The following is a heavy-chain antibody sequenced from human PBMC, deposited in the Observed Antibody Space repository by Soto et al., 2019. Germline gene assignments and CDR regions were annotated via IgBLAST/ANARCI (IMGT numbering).Heavy chain of an antibody. J-gene: IGHJ5*02. Sequence: ASVTVSCTASGYTFTSYGISWVRQAPGQGLEWMGWISAYNGNTNYAQKLQGRVTMTTDTSTSTAYMELRSLRSDDTAVYYCARDPYLFGDNWFDPWGQGTLVTVSS. CDR1: GYTFTSYG. CDR3: ARDPYLFGDNWFDP. V-gene: IGHV1-18*01. CDR2: ISAYNGNT. D-gene: IGHD3-10*01.